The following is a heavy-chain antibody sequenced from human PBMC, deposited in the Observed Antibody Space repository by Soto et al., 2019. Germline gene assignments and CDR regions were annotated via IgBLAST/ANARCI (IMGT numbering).Heavy chain of an antibody. V-gene: IGHV4-34*02. Sequence: QVQLQQWGAGLLKPSETLSLTCAVNGGSFSGYSWTWIRQAPGKGLDWIGEINYTGTTNYSPSLKSRVTLSVDTSKNQFSLELRSVSAADTAVYYCARECGSGWYYYDYWGHGTLVTVSS. CDR1: GGSFSGYS. CDR2: INYTGTT. J-gene: IGHJ4*01. CDR3: ARECGSGWYYYDY. D-gene: IGHD6-19*01.